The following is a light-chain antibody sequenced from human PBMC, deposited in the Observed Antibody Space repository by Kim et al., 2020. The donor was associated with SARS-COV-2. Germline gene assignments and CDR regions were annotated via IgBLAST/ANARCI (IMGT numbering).Light chain of an antibody. CDR2: EVN. V-gene: IGLV2-8*01. CDR3: SSYAGSNIVV. CDR1: SSDVGGSNY. J-gene: IGLJ2*01. Sequence: GQSVTISCTGTSSDVGGSNYVSWYQQHPGKAPKLMIYEVNERPSGVPDRFSGSKSGNTASLTVSGLQSEDEADYYCSSYAGSNIVVFGGGTQLTAL.